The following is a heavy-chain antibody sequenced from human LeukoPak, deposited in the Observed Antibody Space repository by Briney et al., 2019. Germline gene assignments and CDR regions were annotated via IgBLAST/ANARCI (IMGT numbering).Heavy chain of an antibody. Sequence: PGGSLRLSCAASGFTFSSYAMHWVRQAPGKGLEWVADISYDGSNKYYADSVKGRFTISRDNSKNTLYLRMNSLRAEDTAVYYCARARYDYYYYYYMDVWGKGTTVTVSS. J-gene: IGHJ6*03. V-gene: IGHV3-30*01. CDR2: ISYDGSNK. D-gene: IGHD2-2*01. CDR1: GFTFSSYA. CDR3: ARARYDYYYYYYMDV.